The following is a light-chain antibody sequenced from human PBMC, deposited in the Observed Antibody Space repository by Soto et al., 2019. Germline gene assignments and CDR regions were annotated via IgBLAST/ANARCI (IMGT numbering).Light chain of an antibody. CDR2: RNN. CDR1: SSNIGSNY. V-gene: IGLV1-47*01. J-gene: IGLJ1*01. CDR3: AAWDDSLSGFDV. Sequence: QSVLTQPPSAPGTPGQRVTISCSGSSSNIGSNYVYWYQQLPGTAPKLLIYRNNQRPSGVPDRFSGSKSGTSASLAISGLRSEDEADYYCAAWDDSLSGFDVFGTGTKVTVL.